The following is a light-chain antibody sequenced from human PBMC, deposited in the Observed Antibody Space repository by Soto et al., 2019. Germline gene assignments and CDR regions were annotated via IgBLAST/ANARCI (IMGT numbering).Light chain of an antibody. CDR3: QQYGSSGT. V-gene: IGKV3-11*01. CDR2: DAS. J-gene: IGKJ1*01. CDR1: QSVSSY. Sequence: EIMLTQSPATLSLSPGERATLSCRASQSVSSYLAWYQQKPGQAPRLLIYDASNRATGIPARFSGSGSGTDFTLTISSLEPEDFAVYYCQQYGSSGTFGQRSMA.